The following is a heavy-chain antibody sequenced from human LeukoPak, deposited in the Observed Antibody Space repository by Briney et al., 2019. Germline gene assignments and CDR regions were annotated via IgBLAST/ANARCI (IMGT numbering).Heavy chain of an antibody. CDR2: INPNSGGT. CDR3: ARNAQEAVDLDY. V-gene: IGHV1-2*02. D-gene: IGHD6-19*01. J-gene: IGHJ4*02. CDR1: GYTFTGYY. Sequence: ASVKVSCKASGYTFTGYYMHWVRQAPGQGLEWMGWINPNSGGTNYAQKFQGRVAMTRDTSISTAYMELSRLRSDDTAVYYCARNAQEAVDLDYWGQGTLVTVSS.